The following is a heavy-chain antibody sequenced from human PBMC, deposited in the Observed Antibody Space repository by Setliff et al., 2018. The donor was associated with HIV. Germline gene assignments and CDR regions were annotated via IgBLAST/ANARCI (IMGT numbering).Heavy chain of an antibody. CDR2: ISAYNGYT. Sequence: ASVKVSCKASGYDFNIYGISWVRQAPGQGLEWMGWISAYNGYTIYAQRLQGRVTMTTDTSTSTAYMELRSLRSDDTAMYYCARIRAGALLNAFDVWGQGTMVTVSS. D-gene: IGHD1-26*01. J-gene: IGHJ3*01. CDR3: ARIRAGALLNAFDV. V-gene: IGHV1-18*01. CDR1: GYDFNIYG.